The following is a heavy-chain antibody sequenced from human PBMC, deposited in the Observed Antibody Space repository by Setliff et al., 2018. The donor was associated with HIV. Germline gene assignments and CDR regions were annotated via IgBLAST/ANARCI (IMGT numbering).Heavy chain of an antibody. J-gene: IGHJ4*02. CDR1: GGSISSSSYY. CDR3: ARLGSDYYDSSGYLYYFDY. V-gene: IGHV4-39*01. D-gene: IGHD3-22*01. Sequence: SETLSLTCTVSGGSISSSSYYWGWIRQPPGKGLEWIGSIYYSGSTYYNPSLKSRVTISVDTSKNQFSPKLSSVTAADTAVYYCARLGSDYYDSSGYLYYFDYWGQGTLVTVSS. CDR2: IYYSGST.